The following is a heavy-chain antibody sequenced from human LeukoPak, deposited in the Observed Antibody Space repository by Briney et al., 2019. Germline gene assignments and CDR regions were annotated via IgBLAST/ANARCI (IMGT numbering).Heavy chain of an antibody. CDR2: IKQDGSEK. D-gene: IGHD4-17*01. CDR3: ARHDGDYSYYFDY. Sequence: GGSLRLSCAASGFTFSSYWMSWVRQAPGKGLEWVANIKQDGSEKYYVDSVKGRFTISRDNAKNSLYLQMNSLRAEDTAVYYCARHDGDYSYYFDYGGQGTLVTVSS. CDR1: GFTFSSYW. J-gene: IGHJ4*02. V-gene: IGHV3-7*01.